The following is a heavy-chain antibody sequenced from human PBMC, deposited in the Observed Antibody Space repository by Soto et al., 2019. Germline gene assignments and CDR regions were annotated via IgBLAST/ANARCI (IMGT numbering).Heavy chain of an antibody. D-gene: IGHD1-26*01. CDR2: IIPIFGTA. CDR3: ARESYGMVGATETYAFAI. J-gene: IGHJ3*02. Sequence: SVKGACKASGGTFSIDAISWVRHAPGQGLEWMGGIIPIFGTANYAQKFQGRVTITADESTSTAYMELSSLRSEDTAVYYCARESYGMVGATETYAFAIWGQGTMVTVSS. CDR1: GGTFSIDA. V-gene: IGHV1-69*13.